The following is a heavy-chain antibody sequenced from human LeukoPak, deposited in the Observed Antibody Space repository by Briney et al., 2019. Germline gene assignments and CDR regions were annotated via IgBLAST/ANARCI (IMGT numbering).Heavy chain of an antibody. CDR2: ISGSGGSR. CDR3: SKGNCGGKCVDY. CDR1: GFTFRSYA. V-gene: IGHV3-23*01. D-gene: IGHD4-23*01. J-gene: IGHJ4*02. Sequence: GGSLRLSPAASGFTFRSYAMSWVRQAPGQGLEWFSAISGSGGSRYYADSVKGRISISRDDAKNTLYLQMNRLRAEDAAVYYCSKGNCGGKCVDYGGWGNRVTVS.